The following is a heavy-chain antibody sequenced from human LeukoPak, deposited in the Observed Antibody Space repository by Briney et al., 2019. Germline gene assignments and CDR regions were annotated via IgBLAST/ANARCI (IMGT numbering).Heavy chain of an antibody. V-gene: IGHV1-18*01. CDR3: ARVQRKDYSHYYYYYMDV. CDR2: ISAYNGNT. D-gene: IGHD2-15*01. CDR1: GYTFTSYG. Sequence: ALVKVCCKASGYTFTSYGISWVRQAPGQGLEWMGWISAYNGNTNYAQKLQGRVTMTTDTSTSTAYMELRSLRSDDTAVYYCARVQRKDYSHYYYYYMDVWGKGPRSQSP. J-gene: IGHJ6*03.